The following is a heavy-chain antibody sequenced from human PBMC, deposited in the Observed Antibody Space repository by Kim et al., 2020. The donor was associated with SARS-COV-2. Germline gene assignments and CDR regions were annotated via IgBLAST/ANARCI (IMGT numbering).Heavy chain of an antibody. D-gene: IGHD3-10*01. Sequence: ASVKVSCKASGYTFTSYAMNWVRQAPGQGLEWMGWINTNTGNPTYAQGFTGRFVFSLDTSVSTAYLQISSLKAEDTAVYYCVTYYYGSGRDYFDYWGQGTLVTVSS. CDR3: VTYYYGSGRDYFDY. J-gene: IGHJ4*02. CDR1: GYTFTSYA. CDR2: INTNTGNP. V-gene: IGHV7-4-1*02.